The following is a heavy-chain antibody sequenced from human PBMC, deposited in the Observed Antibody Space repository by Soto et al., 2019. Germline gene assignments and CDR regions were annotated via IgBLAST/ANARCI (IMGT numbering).Heavy chain of an antibody. V-gene: IGHV4-59*01. D-gene: IGHD3-22*01. J-gene: IGHJ4*02. CDR3: ARDRYFYDSRGYYRTLDS. CDR2: IFHSGIT. CDR1: GGSFSNDY. Sequence: SENLSLTCTVSGGSFSNDYWTWIRQSPGKGLEWIGYIFHSGITDYNPSLQSRVTISIDTSRNHFSLNLTSVTAADTAVYYCARDRYFYDSRGYYRTLDSWGQGTLVT.